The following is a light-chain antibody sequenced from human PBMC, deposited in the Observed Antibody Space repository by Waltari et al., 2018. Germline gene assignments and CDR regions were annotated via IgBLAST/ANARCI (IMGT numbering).Light chain of an antibody. V-gene: IGLV4-69*01. Sequence: QLVLTQSPSASASLGASVKLTCTLSSGHSNFAIAWHQQQPEKGPRYLMKLRSDGSHSKGDGIPDRFSGSSSGAERYLTISSLQYEDEADYYCQTWGTGIQVFGGGTKLTVL. J-gene: IGLJ2*01. CDR1: SGHSNFA. CDR2: LRSDGSH. CDR3: QTWGTGIQV.